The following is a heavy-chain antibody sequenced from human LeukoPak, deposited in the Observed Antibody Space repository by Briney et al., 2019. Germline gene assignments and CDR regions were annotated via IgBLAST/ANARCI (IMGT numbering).Heavy chain of an antibody. J-gene: IGHJ4*02. Sequence: GGSLRLSCAASGFTFSNAWMSWVRQAPGKGLEWVGRIKSKTDGGTTDYAAPVKGRFTISRDDSKNTLYLQMNGLKTEDTAVYYCTSVWFGILYYFDYWGQGTLVTVSS. V-gene: IGHV3-15*01. D-gene: IGHD3-10*01. CDR2: IKSKTDGGTT. CDR1: GFTFSNAW. CDR3: TSVWFGILYYFDY.